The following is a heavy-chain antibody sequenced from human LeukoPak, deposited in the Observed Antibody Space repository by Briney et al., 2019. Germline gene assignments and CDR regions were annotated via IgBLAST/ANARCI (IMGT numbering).Heavy chain of an antibody. CDR1: GRSISGFY. CDR3: ARGSPFQE. Sequence: PSETLSLTCAVYGRSISGFYYTWIRQPPGKGLEWIGEIDHSGDTDYNPSLKSRAIVSVDTSKSQFSLKLTSVTAADAAVYYCARGSPFQEWGQGTLVTVSS. V-gene: IGHV4-34*01. CDR2: IDHSGDT. J-gene: IGHJ1*01.